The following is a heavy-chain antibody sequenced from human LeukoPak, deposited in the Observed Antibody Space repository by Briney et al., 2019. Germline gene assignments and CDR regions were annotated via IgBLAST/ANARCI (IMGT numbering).Heavy chain of an antibody. Sequence: QPGGSLRLSCTVSGFTVSSNSMSWVRQAPGKGLEWVSTVSGGGGTTYYADSVKGRFTISRDNSKNTLFLQMNSLRAEDTAIYYCAKDMGYCSSATCYGLDYWGQGTLVTVSS. CDR2: VSGGGGTT. CDR1: GFTVSSNS. D-gene: IGHD2-2*01. J-gene: IGHJ4*02. V-gene: IGHV3-23*01. CDR3: AKDMGYCSSATCYGLDY.